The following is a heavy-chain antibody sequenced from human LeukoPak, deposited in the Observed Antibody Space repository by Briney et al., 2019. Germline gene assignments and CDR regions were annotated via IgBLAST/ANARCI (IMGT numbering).Heavy chain of an antibody. Sequence: PSETLSLTCTVSGGSISSGSYYWSWIRQPAGKGLEWIGRIYTSGSTNYNPSLKSRVTISVDTSKNQFSLKLSSVTAADTAVYYCARLIGGYDSSGYSDYWGQGTLVTVSS. V-gene: IGHV4-61*02. J-gene: IGHJ4*02. CDR3: ARLIGGYDSSGYSDY. CDR1: GGSISSGSYY. D-gene: IGHD3-22*01. CDR2: IYTSGST.